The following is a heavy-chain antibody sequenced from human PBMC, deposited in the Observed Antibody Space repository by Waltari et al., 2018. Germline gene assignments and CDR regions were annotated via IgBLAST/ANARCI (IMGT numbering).Heavy chain of an antibody. CDR2: ISGSGGST. Sequence: EVQLVESGGGLVQPGGSLSLSCAASGFPFSHYAQRWVRQAPGKGLEWFSAISGSGGSTYYADSVKGRFTISRDNSKNTLYLQMNSLRAEDTAVYYCAKGGSSLDYWGQGTLVTVSS. CDR1: GFPFSHYA. D-gene: IGHD6-19*01. J-gene: IGHJ4*02. CDR3: AKGGSSLDY. V-gene: IGHV3-23*04.